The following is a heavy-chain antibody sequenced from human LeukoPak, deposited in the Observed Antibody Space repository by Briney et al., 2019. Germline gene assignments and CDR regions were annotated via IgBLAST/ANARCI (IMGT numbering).Heavy chain of an antibody. CDR3: AKEGHRGSYGVYDDYQ. V-gene: IGHV3-30*18. D-gene: IGHD5/OR15-5a*01. CDR2: VSNDETNK. J-gene: IGHJ4*02. Sequence: GGSLRLSCAPSGFTFSRDGMHWVRQAPGKGLEWVAVVSNDETNKYYTDSVKGRFTISRDNSKNLVYLQMNSLRVEDTAVYYCAKEGHRGSYGVYDDYQWGQGTLVTVSS. CDR1: GFTFSRDG.